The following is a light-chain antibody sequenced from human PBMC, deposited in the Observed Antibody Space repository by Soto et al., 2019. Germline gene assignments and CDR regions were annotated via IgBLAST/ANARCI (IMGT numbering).Light chain of an antibody. CDR1: QSISRW. V-gene: IGKV1-5*01. Sequence: DIQMTQAPSTLSASVGVRVTSTCRACQSISRWLAWYQQEPGKAPKFLIYDASSLKSGVPSRFSGSGSGTEFTLTISSLQPDDSATYYCQQYNSYSYTFGQGTKLEIK. J-gene: IGKJ2*01. CDR3: QQYNSYSYT. CDR2: DAS.